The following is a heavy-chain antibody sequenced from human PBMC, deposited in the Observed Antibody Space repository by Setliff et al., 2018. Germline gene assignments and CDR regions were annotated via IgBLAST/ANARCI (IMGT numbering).Heavy chain of an antibody. CDR2: ISHSGSA. V-gene: IGHV4-38-2*01. Sequence: PSETLSLTCAVSGYSIRSGNYWGWIRQPPGKGLEWIGSISHSGSAYYNPSLKSRVTISLDMSKNQFSLKLSSVTAADTARYYCARGRIQLWKYYFDYWGQGTLVTVSS. J-gene: IGHJ4*02. CDR3: ARGRIQLWKYYFDY. D-gene: IGHD5-18*01. CDR1: GYSIRSGNY.